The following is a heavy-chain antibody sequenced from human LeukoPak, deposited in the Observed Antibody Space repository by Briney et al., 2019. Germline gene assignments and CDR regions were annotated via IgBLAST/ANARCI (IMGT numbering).Heavy chain of an antibody. CDR3: ARHVAYSSSSRFNFDY. D-gene: IGHD6-6*01. Sequence: LETLSLTCTVSGDSISGTNYYRGWIRQPPGKGLEWIGSIYYSGSTYYKSSLKSRVTISVDTPKNQFSLKLSSVTAADTAVYYCARHVAYSSSSRFNFDYWGQGTLVTVSS. V-gene: IGHV4-39*01. J-gene: IGHJ4*02. CDR2: IYYSGST. CDR1: GDSISGTNYY.